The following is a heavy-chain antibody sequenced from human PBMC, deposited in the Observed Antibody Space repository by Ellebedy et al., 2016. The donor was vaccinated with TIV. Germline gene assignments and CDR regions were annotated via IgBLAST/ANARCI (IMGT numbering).Heavy chain of an antibody. V-gene: IGHV3-7*01. CDR3: ARDELQNAVAGSNFDY. Sequence: GGSLRLXXAASGFTFSSYWMSWVRQAPGKGLEWVANIKQDGSEQYYVDSVKGRFTISRDNAKNSLFLQMNSLRAEDTAVYYCARDELQNAVAGSNFDYWGQGALVTVSS. D-gene: IGHD6-19*01. CDR1: GFTFSSYW. J-gene: IGHJ4*02. CDR2: IKQDGSEQ.